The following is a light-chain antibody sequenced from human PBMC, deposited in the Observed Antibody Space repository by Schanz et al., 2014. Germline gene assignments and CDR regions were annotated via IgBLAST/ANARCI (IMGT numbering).Light chain of an antibody. CDR1: SSNIGAGYD. V-gene: IGLV1-40*01. CDR2: GNY. J-gene: IGLJ2*01. Sequence: QSVLTQPPSVSGAPGQRVTISCTGSSSNIGAGYDVHWYQQLPGAAPKLLIYGNYRRPSGVPDRFSGSRSGTSASLAITGLQAEDEADYFCSSYTSSSSWVFGGGTKLTVL. CDR3: SSYTSSSSWV.